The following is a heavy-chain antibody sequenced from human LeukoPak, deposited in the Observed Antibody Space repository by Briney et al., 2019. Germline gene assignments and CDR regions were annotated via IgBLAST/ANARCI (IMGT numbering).Heavy chain of an antibody. V-gene: IGHV4-34*01. D-gene: IGHD3-3*01. Sequence: PSETLSLTCAVYGGPFSGYYWSWIRQPPGKGLEWIGEINHSGSTNYNPSLKSRVTISVDTSKNQFSLKLSSVTAADTAVYYCARGPFYTIFGVVIKNFDYWGQGTLVTVSS. CDR1: GGPFSGYY. CDR2: INHSGST. J-gene: IGHJ4*02. CDR3: ARGPFYTIFGVVIKNFDY.